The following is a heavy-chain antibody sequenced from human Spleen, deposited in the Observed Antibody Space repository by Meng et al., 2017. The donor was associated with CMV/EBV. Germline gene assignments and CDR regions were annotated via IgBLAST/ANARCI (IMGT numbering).Heavy chain of an antibody. CDR2: ISNSGST. CDR1: GGSISGSSFY. V-gene: IGHV4-61*01. Sequence: GSLRLSCTVSGGSISGSSFYWNWIRQSPGKGLEWIAYISNSGSTAYSPSLKSRVTISLDTSKNQFSLKLTSVTSAATAVYYCARDPNTAGGFDPWGQGTLVTVSS. D-gene: IGHD2-8*01. CDR3: ARDPNTAGGFDP. J-gene: IGHJ5*02.